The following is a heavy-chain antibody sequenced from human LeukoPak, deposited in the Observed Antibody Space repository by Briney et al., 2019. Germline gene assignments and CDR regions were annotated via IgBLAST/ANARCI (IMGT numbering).Heavy chain of an antibody. D-gene: IGHD6-19*01. V-gene: IGHV5-51*01. CDR1: GYSFTSYW. CDR3: ASGYPTLYSSGWFDY. Sequence: GESLKISCKGSGYSFTSYWIGWVRQMPGKGLEGMGIIYPGDSDTRYSPSFQGQVTISADKSISTAYLQWSSLKASDTAMYYCASGYPTLYSSGWFDYWGQGTLVTVSS. CDR2: IYPGDSDT. J-gene: IGHJ4*02.